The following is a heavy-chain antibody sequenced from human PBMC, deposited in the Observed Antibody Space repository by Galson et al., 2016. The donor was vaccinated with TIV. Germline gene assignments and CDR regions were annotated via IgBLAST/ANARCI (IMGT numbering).Heavy chain of an antibody. D-gene: IGHD3-10*01. J-gene: IGHJ6*02. CDR1: GGTFSNYA. CDR3: ATEARYVQWSNGEFYFGLDV. Sequence: SVKVSCKASGGTFSNYAITWVRQAPGQGLEWMGRILPIYGTTVYAQTFQDRLTLTAERSTGTANMELSSLTSEDTAVYYCATEARYVQWSNGEFYFGLDVWGQGTTVTVSS. V-gene: IGHV1-69*06. CDR2: ILPIYGTT.